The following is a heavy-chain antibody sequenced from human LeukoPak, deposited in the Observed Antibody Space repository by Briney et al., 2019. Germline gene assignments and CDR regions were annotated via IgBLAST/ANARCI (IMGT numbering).Heavy chain of an antibody. CDR1: GGSFSAYY. J-gene: IGHJ4*02. V-gene: IGHV4-34*01. CDR2: INHSGST. D-gene: IGHD3-10*01. Sequence: PSETLSLTCAVYGGSFSAYYWSWIRQPPGKGLEWIGEINHSGSTNYNPSPKSRVTISVDTSKNQFSLKLSSVTAADTAVYYCARLSNYGSGSYSYYFDYWGQGTLVTVSS. CDR3: ARLSNYGSGSYSYYFDY.